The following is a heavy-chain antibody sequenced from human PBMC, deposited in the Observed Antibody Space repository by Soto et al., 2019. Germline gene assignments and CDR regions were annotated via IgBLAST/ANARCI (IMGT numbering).Heavy chain of an antibody. CDR3: AHRRSGRVVYYFDY. J-gene: IGHJ4*02. Sequence: SGPTPVNPTQTLTLTCTFSGFSLSTSGVGVGWIRQPPGKALEWLALIYWDDDKRYSPSLKSRLTISKDTSKNQVVLTMTNMDPVDTATYYCAHRRSGRVVYYFDYWGQGTLVTVSS. V-gene: IGHV2-5*02. CDR1: GFSLSTSGVG. CDR2: IYWDDDK. D-gene: IGHD6-19*01.